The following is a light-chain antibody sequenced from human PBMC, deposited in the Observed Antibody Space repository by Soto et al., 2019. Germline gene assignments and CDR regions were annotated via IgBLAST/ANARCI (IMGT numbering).Light chain of an antibody. CDR3: AAWDDSLSGYV. CDR1: SSNIGSNY. CDR2: RNN. V-gene: IGLV1-47*01. J-gene: IGLJ1*01. Sequence: QSVLTQPPSASGTPGQRVTISCSGSSSNIGSNYVYWYQQLPGTAPNLLIYRNNQRPSGVPDRFSGSKSGTSASLAISGLRSEDEADYYCAAWDDSLSGYVFGTGT.